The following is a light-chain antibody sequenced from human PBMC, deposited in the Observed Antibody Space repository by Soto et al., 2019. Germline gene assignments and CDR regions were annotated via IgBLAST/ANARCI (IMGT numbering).Light chain of an antibody. V-gene: IGLV1-40*01. J-gene: IGLJ1*01. CDR3: RSYDSSLSGSEV. Sequence: QSVLTQPPSVSGAPGQWITISCTGSSSNIGAGFDVHWYQQLPGTAPKLLMYGNNNRPSGVPDRFSGSKSGTSASLAITGLQAEDEADYYCRSYDSSLSGSEVFGTGTKVTVL. CDR2: GNN. CDR1: SSNIGAGFD.